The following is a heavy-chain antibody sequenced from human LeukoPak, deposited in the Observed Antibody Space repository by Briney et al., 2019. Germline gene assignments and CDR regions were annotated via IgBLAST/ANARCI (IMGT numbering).Heavy chain of an antibody. J-gene: IGHJ4*02. D-gene: IGHD3-3*01. V-gene: IGHV3-23*01. CDR2: LSGTGGST. CDR3: AKVRSRFFDY. Sequence: GGSLRLSCEASGFTFSRHAMSWVRQAPGKGLEWVSSLSGTGGSTYYADSVKGRLTVSRDNSRNMLYLEMNSLRAEDTAVYYCAKVRSRFFDYWGQGTLVTVSS. CDR1: GFTFSRHA.